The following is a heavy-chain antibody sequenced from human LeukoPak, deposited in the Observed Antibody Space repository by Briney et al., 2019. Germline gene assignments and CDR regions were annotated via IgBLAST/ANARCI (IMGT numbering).Heavy chain of an antibody. J-gene: IGHJ4*02. Sequence: PGGSLRLSCAASGFKFGDYFMSWIRQSPEKGLQWVAFISTSSANIRYADFVKGRFTISRDNAKNSLYLQMHSLRTEDTAVYYCAGDRNDYVWGSPIWGQGTLVTVSS. CDR3: AGDRNDYVWGSPI. CDR2: ISTSSANI. CDR1: GFKFGDYF. V-gene: IGHV3-11*04. D-gene: IGHD3-16*01.